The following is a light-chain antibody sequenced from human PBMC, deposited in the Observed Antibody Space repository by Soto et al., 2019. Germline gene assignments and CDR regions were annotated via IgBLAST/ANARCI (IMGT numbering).Light chain of an antibody. Sequence: DIQMTQSPPSLSASVGDRVTITCRASQGIGNDLGWFQQKPGKAPKRLIYAASSLHSGVPSRFSGSGSGTEFTLTISSLQPEDFATYYCLQLNTYPWTFGQGTRVEIK. CDR2: AAS. J-gene: IGKJ1*01. CDR1: QGIGND. CDR3: LQLNTYPWT. V-gene: IGKV1-17*01.